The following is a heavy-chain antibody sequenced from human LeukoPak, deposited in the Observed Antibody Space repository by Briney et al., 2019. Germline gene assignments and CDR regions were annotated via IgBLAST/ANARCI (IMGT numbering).Heavy chain of an antibody. J-gene: IGHJ4*02. CDR1: GFTFSSYA. V-gene: IGHV3-7*01. Sequence: GSLRLSCAASGFTFSSYAMSWVRQAPGKGLEWVANIDQGRSHKNYVDSVKGRFTISRDDATNSLYLQMSSLRAEDTAVYFCARESTEERPGCWGQGTLVTVSS. D-gene: IGHD1-1*01. CDR3: ARESTEERPGC. CDR2: IDQGRSHK.